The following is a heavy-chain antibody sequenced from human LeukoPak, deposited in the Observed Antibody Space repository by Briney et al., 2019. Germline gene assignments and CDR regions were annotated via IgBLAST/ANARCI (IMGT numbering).Heavy chain of an antibody. D-gene: IGHD3-22*01. CDR1: GFTFSSYS. CDR2: ISSSSSYI. Sequence: PGGSLRLSCAASGFTFSSYSMNWVRQAPGKGLEWVSSISSSSSYIYYADSVKGRFTNSRDNAKNSLYLQMNSLRAEDTAVYYCASGFPHRDYYDSSGYYLFDYWGQGTLVTVSS. CDR3: ASGFPHRDYYDSSGYYLFDY. V-gene: IGHV3-21*01. J-gene: IGHJ4*02.